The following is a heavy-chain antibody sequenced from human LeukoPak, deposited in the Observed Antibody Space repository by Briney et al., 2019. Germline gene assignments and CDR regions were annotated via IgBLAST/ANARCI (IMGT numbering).Heavy chain of an antibody. J-gene: IGHJ6*03. D-gene: IGHD7-27*01. Sequence: SVKVSCKASGGTFSSYAISWVRQAPGQGLEWMGRIIPILGIANCAQKFQGRVTITADKSTSTAYMELSSLRSEDTAVYYCARGLGHYYYYYMDVWGKGTTVTVSS. CDR2: IIPILGIA. CDR1: GGTFSSYA. V-gene: IGHV1-69*04. CDR3: ARGLGHYYYYYMDV.